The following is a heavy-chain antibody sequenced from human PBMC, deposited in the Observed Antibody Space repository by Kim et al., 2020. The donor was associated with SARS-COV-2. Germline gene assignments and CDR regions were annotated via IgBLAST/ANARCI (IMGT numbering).Heavy chain of an antibody. CDR1: GGSISSSSYY. Sequence: SETLSLTCTVSGGSISSSSYYWGWIRQPPGKGLEWIGSIYYSGSTYYNPSLKSRVTISVDTSKNQFSLKLSSVTAADTAVYYCARPYGDYGIFDYWGQGTLVTVSS. CDR2: IYYSGST. J-gene: IGHJ4*02. D-gene: IGHD4-17*01. CDR3: ARPYGDYGIFDY. V-gene: IGHV4-39*01.